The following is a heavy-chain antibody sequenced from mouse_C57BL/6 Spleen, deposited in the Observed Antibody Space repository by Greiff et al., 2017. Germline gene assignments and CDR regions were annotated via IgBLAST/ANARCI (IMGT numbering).Heavy chain of an antibody. J-gene: IGHJ3*01. Sequence: QVQLQQPGAELVMPGASVKLSCKASGYTFTSYWMHWVKQRPGQGLEWIGEIDPSDSYTNYNQKFKGKSTLTVDKSSSTAYMQLSSLTSEDSAVYYCARGETGVFAYWGQGTLVTVSA. V-gene: IGHV1-69*01. CDR2: IDPSDSYT. CDR1: GYTFTSYW. D-gene: IGHD4-1*01. CDR3: ARGETGVFAY.